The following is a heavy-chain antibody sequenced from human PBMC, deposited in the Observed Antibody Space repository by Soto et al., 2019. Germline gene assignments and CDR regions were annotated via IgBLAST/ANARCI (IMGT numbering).Heavy chain of an antibody. CDR3: ASRVIALGGIGYFRQ. CDR1: GFTFASHS. Sequence: PXGSLRLSCAASGFTFASHSMSWVRQAPGKGLEWVSGISANGGRANYADSVKGRFSLSRDNSKNTMFLQMDSLTAEDTAIYYCASRVIALGGIGYFRQWGQGTLVTVSS. J-gene: IGHJ1*01. CDR2: ISANGGRA. D-gene: IGHD6-19*01. V-gene: IGHV3-23*01.